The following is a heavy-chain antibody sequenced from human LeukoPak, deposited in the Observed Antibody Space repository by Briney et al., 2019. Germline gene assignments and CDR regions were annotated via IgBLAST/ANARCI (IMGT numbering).Heavy chain of an antibody. Sequence: ASVKVSCKASGYTFTGYYMHWVRQAPGQGLEWMGWMNPNSGNTGYAQKFQGRVTITRNTSISTAYMELSSLRSEDTAVYYCARANIASRLGDTFDIWGQGTMVTVSS. V-gene: IGHV1-8*03. J-gene: IGHJ3*02. CDR1: GYTFTGYY. CDR2: MNPNSGNT. D-gene: IGHD6-6*01. CDR3: ARANIASRLGDTFDI.